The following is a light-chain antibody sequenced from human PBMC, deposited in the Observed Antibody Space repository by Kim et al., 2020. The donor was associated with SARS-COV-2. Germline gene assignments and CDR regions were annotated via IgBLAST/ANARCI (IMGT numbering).Light chain of an antibody. J-gene: IGKJ1*01. CDR3: QQYGNSPQT. Sequence: APGKKPILSWRASQSVSSSYLAWSQHKPGQAPRLLIYGASSRATAIPDSFSGSGSGTDFILTISRLEPEDFAVYYCQQYGNSPQTFGQGTKVDIK. CDR1: QSVSSSY. V-gene: IGKV3-20*01. CDR2: GAS.